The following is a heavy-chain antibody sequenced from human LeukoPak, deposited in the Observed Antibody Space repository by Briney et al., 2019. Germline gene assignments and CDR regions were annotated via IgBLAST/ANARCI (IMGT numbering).Heavy chain of an antibody. CDR3: GRGGGESSSSQDYDY. V-gene: IGHV4-59*01. J-gene: IGHJ4*02. CDR2: IYYSGST. Sequence: PSETLSLTCTVSGGSISSYYWSWIRQPPGKGLEWIGYIYYSGSTNYNPSLKSRVTISIDTSKNQFSLRLSSVTAADTAVYYCGRGGGESSSSQDYDYWGQGTLVTVSS. CDR1: GGSISSYY. D-gene: IGHD6-6*01.